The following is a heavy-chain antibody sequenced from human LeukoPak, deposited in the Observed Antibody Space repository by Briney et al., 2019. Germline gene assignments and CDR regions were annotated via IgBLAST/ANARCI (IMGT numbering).Heavy chain of an antibody. Sequence: GGSLRLSCTASGFTFYNYAMNWVRQAPGKGLEWVSTVSGSGSGTYYADSVTGRLTISRDNSKNTLYLQMNSLRAEDTAVYYCAKDLGGRIVVVTAILFGIGFDYWGQGTLVTVSS. D-gene: IGHD2-21*02. CDR3: AKDLGGRIVVVTAILFGIGFDY. CDR2: VSGSGSGT. J-gene: IGHJ4*02. CDR1: GFTFYNYA. V-gene: IGHV3-23*01.